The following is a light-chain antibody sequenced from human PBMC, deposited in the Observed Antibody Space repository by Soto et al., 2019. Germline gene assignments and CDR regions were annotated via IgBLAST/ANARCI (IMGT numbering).Light chain of an antibody. Sequence: EIVMTQSPATLSVSPGERATLSCRASQSVSSNLAWYQQKPGQAPRLLIYGASTRATGIPATFSASGSGTEFTLTISSLPSEDFAVYYCQQYNNWPLTFGGGTKVESK. CDR1: QSVSSN. V-gene: IGKV3-15*01. J-gene: IGKJ4*01. CDR3: QQYNNWPLT. CDR2: GAS.